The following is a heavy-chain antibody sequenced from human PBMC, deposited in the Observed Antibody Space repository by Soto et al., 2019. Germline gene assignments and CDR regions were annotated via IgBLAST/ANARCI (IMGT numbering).Heavy chain of an antibody. V-gene: IGHV4-59*08. CDR3: ARRRSGPTFFDY. Sequence: SETLSLTCTVSGGSISSYYWSWIRQPPGKGLEWIGFIYYSGSTNYNPSLKSRVTISVDTSENQFSLKLSSVTAADTAVYYCARRRSGPTFFDYWGQGTLVTVSS. J-gene: IGHJ4*02. D-gene: IGHD3-10*01. CDR1: GGSISSYY. CDR2: IYYSGST.